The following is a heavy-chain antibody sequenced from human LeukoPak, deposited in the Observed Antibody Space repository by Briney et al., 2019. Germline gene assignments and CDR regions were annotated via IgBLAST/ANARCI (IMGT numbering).Heavy chain of an antibody. CDR1: GGSFSGYY. CDR3: ARRRGSSVVRPRNDAFDI. D-gene: IGHD2-15*01. V-gene: IGHV4-34*01. Sequence: SETLSLTCAVYGGSFSGYYWSWIRQPPGKGLEWIGEINHSGSTNYNPSLKSRVTISVDTSKNQFSLKLSSVTAADTAVYYCARRRGSSVVRPRNDAFDIWGQGTTVTVSS. J-gene: IGHJ3*02. CDR2: INHSGST.